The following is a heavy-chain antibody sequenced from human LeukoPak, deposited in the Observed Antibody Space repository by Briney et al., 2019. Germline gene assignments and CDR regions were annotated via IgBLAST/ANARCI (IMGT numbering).Heavy chain of an antibody. V-gene: IGHV4-34*01. D-gene: IGHD4-17*01. CDR1: GGSFSGYY. CDR3: ARGQATVTTGQYYFDY. Sequence: PSETLSLTCAVYGGSFSGYYWSWIRQPPGKGLEWIGEINHSGSTNYNPSLKSRVTISVDTPKNQFSLKLSSVTAADTAVYYCARGQATVTTGQYYFDYWGQGTLVTVSS. CDR2: INHSGST. J-gene: IGHJ4*02.